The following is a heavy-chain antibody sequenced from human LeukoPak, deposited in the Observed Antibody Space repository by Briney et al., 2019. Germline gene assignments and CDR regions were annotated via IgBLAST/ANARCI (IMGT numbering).Heavy chain of an antibody. CDR2: ISSSGSTI. V-gene: IGHV3-11*01. D-gene: IGHD3-9*01. CDR1: GFTFSDYY. J-gene: IGHJ4*02. CDR3: RGVLRYFDWSDFDY. Sequence: AGGSLRLSCAASGFTFSDYYMSWIRQAPGKGLEWVSYISSSGSTIYYADSVKGRFTISRDNAKNSLYLQMNSLRAEDTAVYYCRGVLRYFDWSDFDYWGQGTLVTVSS.